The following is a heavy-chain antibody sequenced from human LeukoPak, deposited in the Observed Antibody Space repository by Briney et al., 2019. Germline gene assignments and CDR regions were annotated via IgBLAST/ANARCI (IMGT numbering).Heavy chain of an antibody. CDR2: INPSGGST. J-gene: IGHJ5*02. CDR3: APLLGYCSSTSCYRSWFDP. CDR1: GYTFTSYY. Sequence: ASVKVSCKASGYTFTSYYMHWVRQAPGQGLEWMGIINPSGGSTSYAQKFQGRVTMTRDTSTSTVYMELSSLRSEDTAVYYCAPLLGYCSSTSCYRSWFDPWGQGTLVTVSS. D-gene: IGHD2-2*02. V-gene: IGHV1-46*01.